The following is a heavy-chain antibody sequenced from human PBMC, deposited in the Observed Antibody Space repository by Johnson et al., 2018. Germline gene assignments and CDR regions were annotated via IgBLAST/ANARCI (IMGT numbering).Heavy chain of an antibody. D-gene: IGHD2-15*01. J-gene: IGHJ3*02. CDR2: ISYDGSNK. Sequence: VQLVESGGGVVQPGRSLRLSCAASGFTFSSYAMHWVRQAPGKGLEWVAVISYDGSNKYYADSVKGRFTISRDNSKNTLYLQMNSLRAEDTAVYYCAKSRRIVVVVAAPDIWGQGTMVTVSS. CDR3: AKSRRIVVVVAAPDI. CDR1: GFTFSSYA. V-gene: IGHV3-30*18.